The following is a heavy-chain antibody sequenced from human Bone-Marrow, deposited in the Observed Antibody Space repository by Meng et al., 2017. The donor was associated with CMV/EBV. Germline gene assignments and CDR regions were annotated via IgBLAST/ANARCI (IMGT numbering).Heavy chain of an antibody. V-gene: IGHV3-11*01. J-gene: IGHJ3*02. CDR2: IISSGTNI. D-gene: IGHD2-2*02. CDR3: AKSSTFCSSTSCYSGNAFDI. CDR1: GFIFSDYY. Sequence: GGSLRLSCAASGFIFSDYYMSWVRQAPGKGLEWLSYIISSGTNIYYADSVKGRFTISRDNAKNSLYLQMNSLRAEDTALYYCAKSSTFCSSTSCYSGNAFDIWGQRTMVTVSS.